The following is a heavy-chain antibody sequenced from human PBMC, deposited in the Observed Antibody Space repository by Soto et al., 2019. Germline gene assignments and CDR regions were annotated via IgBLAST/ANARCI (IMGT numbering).Heavy chain of an antibody. D-gene: IGHD4-17*01. V-gene: IGHV2-70*04. CDR2: IDWDDDK. Sequence: SGPTLVNPTQTLTLTCTFSGFSLSTSGMRVTWIRQPPGKALEWLALIDWDDDKVYSTSLKTRLTISKDTSKTQVVLTMTNMDPVDTATYHCARSTDYGGNPNYFDYWGQGTLVTVSS. J-gene: IGHJ4*02. CDR1: GFSLSTSGMR. CDR3: ARSTDYGGNPNYFDY.